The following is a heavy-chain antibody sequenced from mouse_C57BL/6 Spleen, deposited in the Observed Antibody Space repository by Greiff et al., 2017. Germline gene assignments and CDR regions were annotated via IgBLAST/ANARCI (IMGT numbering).Heavy chain of an antibody. V-gene: IGHV1-59*01. CDR1: GYTFTSYW. J-gene: IGHJ2*01. D-gene: IGHD1-1*01. Sequence: QVQLQQPGAELVRPGTSVTLSCKASGYTFTSYWMHWVKQRPGQGLEWIGVIDPSDSYTNYNQKFKGKATLTVDTSSSTAYMQLSSLTSEDSAVYYCAPTVVDYWGQGTTLTVSA. CDR3: APTVVDY. CDR2: IDPSDSYT.